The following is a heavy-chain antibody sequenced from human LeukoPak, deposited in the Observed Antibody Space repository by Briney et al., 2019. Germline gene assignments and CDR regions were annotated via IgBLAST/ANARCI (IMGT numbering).Heavy chain of an antibody. CDR3: AREVGDGYEASFDY. CDR1: GFTFSSYW. V-gene: IGHV3-7*01. J-gene: IGHJ4*02. CDR2: IKQDGSEK. D-gene: IGHD5-24*01. Sequence: GGSLRLSCAASGFTFSSYWMSWVRQAPGKGLEWVANIKQDGSEKYYVDSVKGRFTISRDNAMNSLYLQMNSLRAEDTAVYYCAREVGDGYEASFDYWGQGTLVTVSS.